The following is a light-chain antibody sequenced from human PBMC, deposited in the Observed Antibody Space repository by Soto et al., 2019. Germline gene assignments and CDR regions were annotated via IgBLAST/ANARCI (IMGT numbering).Light chain of an antibody. J-gene: IGKJ4*01. Sequence: DIQMTQSPSSLSASIGDRITITCRASQSISTYLNWYQQKPGKAPRLLIYGASTLQNGVPSRFSGSGSATDYTLTISSLQPEDFAHYYCQQSFITPPLTFGGGTKVAMK. CDR1: QSISTY. CDR2: GAS. CDR3: QQSFITPPLT. V-gene: IGKV1-39*01.